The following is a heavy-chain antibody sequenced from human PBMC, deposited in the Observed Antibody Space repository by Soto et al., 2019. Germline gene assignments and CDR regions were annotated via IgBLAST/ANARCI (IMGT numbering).Heavy chain of an antibody. Sequence: SETLSLTCTVSGGSISSSSYYWGWIRQPPGKGLEWIGSIYYSGSTYYNPSLKSRVTISVDTSKNQFSLKLSSVTAADTAVYYCARLAAVATITSPTYYYYYGMDVWGQGTTVTVSS. CDR2: IYYSGST. D-gene: IGHD5-12*01. J-gene: IGHJ6*02. CDR3: ARLAAVATITSPTYYYYYGMDV. CDR1: GGSISSSSYY. V-gene: IGHV4-39*01.